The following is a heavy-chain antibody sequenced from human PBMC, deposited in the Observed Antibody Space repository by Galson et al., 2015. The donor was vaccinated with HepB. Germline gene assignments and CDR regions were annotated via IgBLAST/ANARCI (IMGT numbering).Heavy chain of an antibody. J-gene: IGHJ3*02. V-gene: IGHV3-21*04. CDR1: GFTFSSYS. Sequence: LRLSCAASGFTFSSYSMNWVRQAPGKGLEWVSSITSSSSYIYYADSVKGRFTISRDNAKNSLYLQMNSLRSDDTAVYYCASLTELNYYDKGDAFDIWGQGTMVTVSS. CDR2: ITSSSSYI. CDR3: ASLTELNYYDKGDAFDI. D-gene: IGHD3-22*01.